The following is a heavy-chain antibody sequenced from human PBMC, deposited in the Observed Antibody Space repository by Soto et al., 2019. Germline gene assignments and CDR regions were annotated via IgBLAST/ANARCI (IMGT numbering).Heavy chain of an antibody. J-gene: IGHJ4*02. CDR3: ARHKGTDYYGSGRDLYYFDY. Sequence: PSETLSLTCTVSGCSISSSSYYWGWIRQPPGKGLEWIGGIYYSGSTYYNPSLKSRVTISVDTSKNQFSLKLSSVTAADTAVYYCARHKGTDYYGSGRDLYYFDYWGQGTLVTVSS. CDR2: IYYSGST. CDR1: GCSISSSSYY. D-gene: IGHD3-10*01. V-gene: IGHV4-39*01.